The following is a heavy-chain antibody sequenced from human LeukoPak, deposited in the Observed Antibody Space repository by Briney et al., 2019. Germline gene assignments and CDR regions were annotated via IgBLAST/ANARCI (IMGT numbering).Heavy chain of an antibody. Sequence: PGVPVTLLCTASGLTHCNLHKLCPPQATRKGLEGVRHIKSKPDGGTTDYAAPVHGRFTISRDDSTNTLYLQMNSLKTEDTAVYYCTTDSLLGRDYYDSSGFLYWGQGTLVSVSS. CDR3: TTDSLLGRDYYDSSGFLY. CDR2: IKSKPDGGTT. V-gene: IGHV3-15*01. D-gene: IGHD3-22*01. J-gene: IGHJ4*02. CDR1: GLTHCNL.